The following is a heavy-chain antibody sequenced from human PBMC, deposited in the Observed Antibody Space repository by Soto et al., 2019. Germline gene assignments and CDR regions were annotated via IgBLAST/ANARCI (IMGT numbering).Heavy chain of an antibody. V-gene: IGHV3-74*01. D-gene: IGHD3-10*01. Sequence: HPGGSLRLSCAASGFTFSSYWMHWVRQAPGKGLVWVSGISWNGGSTSYADSVKGRFTISRDNAKNSLYLQMNSLRAEDTALYYCAKDKGPLYYGSGIYYFDYWGQGTLVTVSS. CDR1: GFTFSSYW. CDR3: AKDKGPLYYGSGIYYFDY. CDR2: ISWNGGST. J-gene: IGHJ4*02.